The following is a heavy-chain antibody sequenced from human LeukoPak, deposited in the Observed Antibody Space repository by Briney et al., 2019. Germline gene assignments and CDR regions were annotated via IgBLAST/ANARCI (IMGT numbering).Heavy chain of an antibody. CDR3: ATNIVGATDY. CDR1: GGSISSSNYY. J-gene: IGHJ4*02. Sequence: SETLSLTCTVSGGSISSSNYYWRWIRQPPGKGLEWIGSIYYSGSTYYNPSLKSRVTISVDTSKKQFSLKLSAVTAADTAVYYCATNIVGATDYWGQGTLVTVSS. V-gene: IGHV4-39*01. D-gene: IGHD1-26*01. CDR2: IYYSGST.